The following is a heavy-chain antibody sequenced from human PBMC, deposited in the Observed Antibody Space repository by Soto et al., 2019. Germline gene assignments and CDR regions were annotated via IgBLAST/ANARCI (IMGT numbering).Heavy chain of an antibody. CDR1: GAALNSGNYY. V-gene: IGHV4-31*03. Sequence: SETLSLTCSVSGAALNSGNYYWSWIRHVPAKGLEWIGHIYATGPVDYNPALRDRITISQDTSERQFSLNLRLVTASDTAVYYCARLRIATNNYKWFDPWGQGTLVTVSS. J-gene: IGHJ5*02. D-gene: IGHD2-21*01. CDR2: IYATGPV. CDR3: ARLRIATNNYKWFDP.